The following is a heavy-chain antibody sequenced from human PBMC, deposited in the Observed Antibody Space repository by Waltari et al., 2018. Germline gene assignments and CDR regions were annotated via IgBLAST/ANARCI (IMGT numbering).Heavy chain of an antibody. CDR3: AREPFYGSGSYGAFDI. Sequence: QVQLVQSGAEVKKPGSSVKVSCKASGGTFSSYAISWVRQAPGQGLEWMGGIIPIFGTANYAQKFQGRVTITTDESTSTAYMELSSLRSEDTAVYYCAREPFYGSGSYGAFDIWGQGTMVTVSS. V-gene: IGHV1-69*05. CDR1: GGTFSSYA. D-gene: IGHD3-10*01. J-gene: IGHJ3*02. CDR2: IIPIFGTA.